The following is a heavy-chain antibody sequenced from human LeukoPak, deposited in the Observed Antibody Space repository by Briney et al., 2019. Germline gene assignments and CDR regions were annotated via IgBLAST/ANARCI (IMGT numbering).Heavy chain of an antibody. V-gene: IGHV3-23*01. CDR3: AKDLVGMATFDY. CDR1: GFAVSSIY. D-gene: IGHD5-24*01. J-gene: IGHJ4*02. CDR2: ISGSGGST. Sequence: GGSLRLSCAASGFAVSSIYMSWVRQAPGKGLEWVSAISGSGGSTYYADSVKGRFTISRDNSKNTLYLQMNSLRAEDTAVYYCAKDLVGMATFDYWGQGTLVTVSS.